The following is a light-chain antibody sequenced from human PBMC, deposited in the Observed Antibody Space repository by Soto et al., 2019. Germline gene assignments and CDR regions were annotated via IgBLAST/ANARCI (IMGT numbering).Light chain of an antibody. CDR2: EVN. CDR1: SSDVGGYNY. J-gene: IGLJ3*02. CDR3: NSFTSSTTWV. V-gene: IGLV2-14*01. Sequence: QSALTQPASVSGSPGQSITISCTGTSSDVGGYNYVSWFQQHPGKAPKLLIYEVNNRPSGVSNRFSGSKYGNTASLTISGLQTEDEADYYCNSFTSSTTWVFGGGTKLTVL.